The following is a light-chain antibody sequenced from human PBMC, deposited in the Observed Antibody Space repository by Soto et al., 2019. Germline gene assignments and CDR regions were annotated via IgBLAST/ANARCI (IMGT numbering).Light chain of an antibody. Sequence: QSALTQPASVSGSPGQSITISCTGTSADIGIYNFVSWFQQHPGKAPKLMIFEVHNRPSGVSDRFSASKSGNTASLTISGLQAEDEADYYCTSYTRTNTWVFGGGTKVTVL. CDR2: EVH. CDR1: SADIGIYNF. CDR3: TSYTRTNTWV. V-gene: IGLV2-14*01. J-gene: IGLJ3*02.